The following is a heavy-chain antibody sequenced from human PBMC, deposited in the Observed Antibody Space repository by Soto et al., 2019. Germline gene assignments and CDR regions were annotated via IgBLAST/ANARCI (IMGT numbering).Heavy chain of an antibody. CDR2: ISSGGST. D-gene: IGHD3-22*01. Sequence: PGGSLRLSCAASGFTFSSYSMNWVRQAPGKGLEWVSSISSGGSTYYADSVKGRFSISRDNSQNALFLHMNSLRAEDTAVYYCARGTNYYVSGGYFVFDVWGQGTMVTVSS. J-gene: IGHJ3*01. CDR1: GFTFSSYS. V-gene: IGHV3-66*01. CDR3: ARGTNYYVSGGYFVFDV.